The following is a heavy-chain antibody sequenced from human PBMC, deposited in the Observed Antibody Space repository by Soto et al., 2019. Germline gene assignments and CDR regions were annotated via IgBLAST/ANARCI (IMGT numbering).Heavy chain of an antibody. D-gene: IGHD6-6*01. V-gene: IGHV1-18*01. CDR3: ARAYSSSSVDY. Sequence: AEGKVCCDASGDTFTSYGISWVRQAPGQGLEWMGWISAYNGNTNYAQKLQGRVTMTTDTSTSTAYMELRSLRSDDTAVYYCARAYSSSSVDYRGQGPLVTV. J-gene: IGHJ4*02. CDR2: ISAYNGNT. CDR1: GDTFTSYG.